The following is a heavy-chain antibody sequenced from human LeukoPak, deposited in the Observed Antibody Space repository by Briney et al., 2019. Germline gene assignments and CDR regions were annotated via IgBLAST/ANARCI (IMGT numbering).Heavy chain of an antibody. CDR3: ARVISGSYLEAFDI. CDR1: GYTFTSYG. J-gene: IGHJ3*02. D-gene: IGHD1-26*01. CDR2: ISAYNGNT. V-gene: IGHV1-18*01. Sequence: ASVKVSCKASGYTFTSYGISWVRQAPGQGLEWMGWISAYNGNTNYAQKLQGRVTMTTDTSTSTAYMELRSLRSDDTAVYYCARVISGSYLEAFDIWGQGTMVTVSS.